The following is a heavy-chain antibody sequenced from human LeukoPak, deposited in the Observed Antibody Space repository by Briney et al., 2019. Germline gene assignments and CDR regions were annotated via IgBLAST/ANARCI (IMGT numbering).Heavy chain of an antibody. CDR1: GGSVSSGSYY. J-gene: IGHJ3*02. D-gene: IGHD1-26*01. CDR3: ARRIVGSTSTLDAFDI. CDR2: VYHSGST. V-gene: IGHV4-61*01. Sequence: PSETLSITCTVSGGSVSSGSYYWNCIRQPPGKGLEWIGYVYHSGSTNYNPSLKSRVIISLDTSKNQFSLKLSSVTAADTAIYYCARRIVGSTSTLDAFDIWGQGTMVTVSS.